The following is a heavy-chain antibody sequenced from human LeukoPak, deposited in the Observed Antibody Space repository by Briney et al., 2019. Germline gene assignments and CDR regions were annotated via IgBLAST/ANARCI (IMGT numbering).Heavy chain of an antibody. CDR2: ITSNGANT. CDR1: GFTFSNYA. CDR3: ARDYYDSSGAGSL. J-gene: IGHJ4*02. Sequence: GGSLRLSCAASGFTFSNYAMSWVRQAPGKGPEWVSAITSNGANTDYADSVKGRFTISRDNAKNSLYLQMNSLRAEDTAVYYCARDYYDSSGAGSLWGQGTLVTVSS. D-gene: IGHD3-22*01. V-gene: IGHV3-23*01.